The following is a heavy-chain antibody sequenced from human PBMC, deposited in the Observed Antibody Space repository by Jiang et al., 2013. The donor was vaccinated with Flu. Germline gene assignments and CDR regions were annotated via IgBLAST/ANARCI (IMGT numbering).Heavy chain of an antibody. CDR1: GYTFSGYS. Sequence: GAEVKKPGASVKVSCKASGYTFSGYSMYWVRQAPGHRFEWMGWISAVNDNTKYSQKFQDRVTITKDTSANTVYMELSSLTSEDTAVYYCVRGNNGNFDYWGQGTLV. V-gene: IGHV1-3*01. J-gene: IGHJ4*02. CDR3: VRGNNGNFDY. D-gene: IGHD2-8*01. CDR2: ISAVNDNT.